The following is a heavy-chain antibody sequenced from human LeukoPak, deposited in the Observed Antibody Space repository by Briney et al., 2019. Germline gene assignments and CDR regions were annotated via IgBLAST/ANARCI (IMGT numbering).Heavy chain of an antibody. D-gene: IGHD2-2*01. V-gene: IGHV3-49*04. J-gene: IGHJ4*02. Sequence: GGSLRLSCSTSGFTFGDYAMSWVRQAPGKGLEWVVFIQAKAYGGATKYAASVNGRFSISRDDSQSIANLQMNDLKTEDTAVYYCTRAPHPRCSSSGCYLDYWGQGTLVTVSS. CDR1: GFTFGDYA. CDR2: IQAKAYGGAT. CDR3: TRAPHPRCSSSGCYLDY.